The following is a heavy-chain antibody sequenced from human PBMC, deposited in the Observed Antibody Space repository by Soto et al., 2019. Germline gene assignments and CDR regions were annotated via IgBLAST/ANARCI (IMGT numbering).Heavy chain of an antibody. CDR2: IIPIFGTA. Sequence: QVQLVQSGAEVKKPGSSVKVSCKASGGTFSSYAISWVRQAPGQGLEWMGGIIPIFGTANYAQKFQGRVTITADESTSTAYMELRSLRSADTAVYYCARRGYCSGGSGYSDYYSYGMDVWGQGTTVTVSS. V-gene: IGHV1-69*01. D-gene: IGHD2-15*01. J-gene: IGHJ6*02. CDR1: GGTFSSYA. CDR3: ARRGYCSGGSGYSDYYSYGMDV.